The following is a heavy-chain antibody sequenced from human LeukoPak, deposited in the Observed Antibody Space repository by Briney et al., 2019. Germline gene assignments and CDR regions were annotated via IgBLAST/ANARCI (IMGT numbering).Heavy chain of an antibody. CDR2: IHTSGGT. V-gene: IGHV4-61*02. D-gene: IGHD3-16*01. J-gene: IGHJ4*02. Sequence: PSETLSLTCSVSGVSIRSGSYYWSWIRQSAGKGLEWIGRIHTSGGTDYDPSFQNRITVSFDTSKNQFSLKLTSLTAADTAVYYCARDLGDTFWSGYFEFWGQGTPVTVSS. CDR3: ARDLGDTFWSGYFEF. CDR1: GVSIRSGSYY.